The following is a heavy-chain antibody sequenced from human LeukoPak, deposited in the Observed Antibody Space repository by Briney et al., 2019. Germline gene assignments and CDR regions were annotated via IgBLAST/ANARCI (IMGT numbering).Heavy chain of an antibody. CDR2: INPNSGDA. D-gene: IGHD2-21*02. J-gene: IGHJ4*02. CDR1: GYTFTGYF. Sequence: ASLKVSCKASGYTFTGYFMHWVRQAPGQGLEWMGWINPNSGDANYAQKFQGRVTMTRDTSTSTAYMELSRLRSDDTAVYYCARVQTCGGDCPPNFDYWGQGTLVTVSS. CDR3: ARVQTCGGDCPPNFDY. V-gene: IGHV1-2*02.